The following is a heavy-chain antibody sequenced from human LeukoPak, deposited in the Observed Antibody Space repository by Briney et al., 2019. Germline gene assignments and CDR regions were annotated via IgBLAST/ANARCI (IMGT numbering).Heavy chain of an antibody. Sequence: PSETLSLTCTVSGGSISSSSYYWGWIRQPPGKGLEWIGSIYYSGSTYYNPSLKSRVTISVDTSKNQFSLKLSSVTAADTAVYYCARGGLARRVIIPPYYFDYWGQGTLVTVSS. CDR1: GGSISSSSYY. CDR2: IYYSGST. D-gene: IGHD3-10*01. CDR3: ARGGLARRVIIPPYYFDY. J-gene: IGHJ4*02. V-gene: IGHV4-39*01.